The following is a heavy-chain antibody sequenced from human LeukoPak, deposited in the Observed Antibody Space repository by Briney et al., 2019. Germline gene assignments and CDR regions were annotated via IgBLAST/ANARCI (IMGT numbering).Heavy chain of an antibody. D-gene: IGHD6-19*01. Sequence: TLSLTCTVSGGSISSGGYYWSWIRQHPGKGLEWIGYIYYSGSTYYNPSLKSRVTISVDTSKNQFSLKLSSVTAADTAVYYCARDSHAVAGYNWFDPWGQGTLVTVSS. CDR3: ARDSHAVAGYNWFDP. V-gene: IGHV4-31*03. CDR2: IYYSGST. CDR1: GGSISSGGYY. J-gene: IGHJ5*02.